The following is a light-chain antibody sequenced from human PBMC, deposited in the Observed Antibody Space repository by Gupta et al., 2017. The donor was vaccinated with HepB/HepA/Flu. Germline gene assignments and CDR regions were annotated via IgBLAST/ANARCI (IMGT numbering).Light chain of an antibody. V-gene: IGLV1-40*01. Sequence: QSVLTQPPSVSGAPGQRGTISCTGSSSNIGANYDVHWYQQLPGTAPKLLIYGNSNRPSGVPDRFSGSKSGTSASLAITGLQAEDEADYYCQSYDSSLSGSVVFGGGTKLTVL. CDR1: SSNIGANYD. CDR3: QSYDSSLSGSVV. J-gene: IGLJ2*01. CDR2: GNS.